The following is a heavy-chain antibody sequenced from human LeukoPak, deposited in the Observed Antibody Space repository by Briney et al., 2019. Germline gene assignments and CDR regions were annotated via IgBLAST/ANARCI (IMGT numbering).Heavy chain of an antibody. D-gene: IGHD3-16*01. V-gene: IGHV1-18*01. J-gene: IGHJ4*02. CDR1: GYTFTKYR. Sequence: GGGVPDTRQASGYTFTKYRISWVRQPPGQERAWMGWISTYNGNTNYAQKLQGRVTMTTDTSTRTAYMELRSLRSDDTAVYYCARDKDYIWGSSPKFDYWGQGTLVTVSS. CDR3: ARDKDYIWGSSPKFDY. CDR2: ISTYNGNT.